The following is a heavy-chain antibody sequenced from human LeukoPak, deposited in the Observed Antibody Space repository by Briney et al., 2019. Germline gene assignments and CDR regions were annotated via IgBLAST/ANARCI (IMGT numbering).Heavy chain of an antibody. V-gene: IGHV3-33*06. J-gene: IGHJ4*02. CDR2: IWYDGSNK. D-gene: IGHD6-13*01. CDR3: AKDAYSSSWPPYYFDY. CDR1: GFTFSSYG. Sequence: GGSLRLSCAASGFTFSSYGMPWVRQAPGKGLEWVAVIWYDGSNKYYADSVKGRFTISRDNSKNTLYLQMNSLRAEDTAVYYCAKDAYSSSWPPYYFDYWGQGTLVTVSS.